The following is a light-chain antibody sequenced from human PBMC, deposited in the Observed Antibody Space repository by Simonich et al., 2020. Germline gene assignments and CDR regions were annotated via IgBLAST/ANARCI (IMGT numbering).Light chain of an antibody. Sequence: DIVMTQSPDSMAVSLGASATINCKSSQSVLYSSNNKNYFTWYQQKPGQPPKLLIYWASTRESGVPDRFSGRGSGTDFTLTISSLQAEDVAVYYCQQYYSTPPTFGQGTKVEIK. J-gene: IGKJ1*01. V-gene: IGKV4-1*01. CDR3: QQYYSTPPT. CDR1: QSVLYSSNNKNY. CDR2: WAS.